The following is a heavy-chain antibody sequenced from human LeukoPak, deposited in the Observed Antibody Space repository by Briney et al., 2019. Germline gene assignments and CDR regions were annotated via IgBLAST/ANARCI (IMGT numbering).Heavy chain of an antibody. J-gene: IGHJ4*02. V-gene: IGHV3-21*01. Sequence: GGSLRLSCADSGFTFSRYNMNWVRQAPGKGLEWVSSISSSSGYMYYADSVKGRFTISRDNAMNSLYLQMNSLRAEDTAVYYCARGSEWEPLYYFDYWGQGTLVTVSS. CDR3: ARGSEWEPLYYFDY. CDR1: GFTFSRYN. D-gene: IGHD1-26*01. CDR2: ISSSSGYM.